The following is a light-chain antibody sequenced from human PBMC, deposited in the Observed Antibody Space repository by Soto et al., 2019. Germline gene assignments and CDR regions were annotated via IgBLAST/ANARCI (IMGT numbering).Light chain of an antibody. CDR3: QQYGRSVG. CDR2: EAS. V-gene: IGKV3-20*01. J-gene: IGKJ1*01. CDR1: QSLSTRS. Sequence: EIVLTQSPGTLSLSPGERLTLSCRTSQSLSTRSLAWYQQTPGQAPSLLIYEASTRAPGTPDRSSGSGSGTDFTLTVSRLEPEDSAVYYCQQYGRSVGFGQGTKVDIK.